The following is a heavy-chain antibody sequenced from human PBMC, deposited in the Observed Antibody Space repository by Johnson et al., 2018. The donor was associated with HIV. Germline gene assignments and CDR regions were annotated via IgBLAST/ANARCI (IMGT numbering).Heavy chain of an antibody. CDR1: GFTFSNAW. Sequence: VQLVESGGGLVQPGGSLRLSCVASGFTFSNAWMSWVRQAPGKGLEWVGRIKSKTDGGTTDYAAPVKGRFTISRDDSKNTLYLQMNSLRAEDTAVYYCARDFIAPELADAFDIWGQGTMVTVSS. J-gene: IGHJ3*02. D-gene: IGHD6-25*01. CDR3: ARDFIAPELADAFDI. V-gene: IGHV3-15*01. CDR2: IKSKTDGGTT.